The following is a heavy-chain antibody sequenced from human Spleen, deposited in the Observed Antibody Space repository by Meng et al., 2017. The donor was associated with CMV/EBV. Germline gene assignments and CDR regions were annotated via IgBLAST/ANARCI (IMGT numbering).Heavy chain of an antibody. CDR2: IYYSGST. D-gene: IGHD2-2*01. Sequence: QLQESGPGLVKPSETLSLTCTVSGGSISSSSYYWGWIRQPPGKGLEWIGSIYYSGSTYYNPSLKSRVTISVDTSKNQFSLKLSSVTAADTAVYYCARDRGVPAAPGYWGQGTLVTVSS. CDR3: ARDRGVPAAPGY. V-gene: IGHV4-39*07. J-gene: IGHJ4*02. CDR1: GGSISSSSYY.